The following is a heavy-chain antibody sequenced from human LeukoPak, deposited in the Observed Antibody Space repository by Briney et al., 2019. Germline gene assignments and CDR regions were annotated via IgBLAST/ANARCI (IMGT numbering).Heavy chain of an antibody. V-gene: IGHV4-39*01. D-gene: IGHD3-9*01. CDR3: ARRTDWSPGNGVDC. Sequence: SETLSLSCTVSGGSISGSDYCWGWIRQPPGKGLEWIGNIHSDGRTYYHPSLNSRAAISVDTSKNQFSLDVRSVTAADTAVYYCARRTDWSPGNGVDCWGQGTLVTVSS. J-gene: IGHJ5*01. CDR1: GGSISGSDYC. CDR2: IHSDGRT.